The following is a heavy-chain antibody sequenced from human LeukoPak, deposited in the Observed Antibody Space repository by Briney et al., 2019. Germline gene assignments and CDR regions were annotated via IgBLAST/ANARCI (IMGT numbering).Heavy chain of an antibody. V-gene: IGHV3-43D*03. J-gene: IGHJ4*02. CDR2: ISWDGGST. CDR3: AKGYCSSTSCPLDY. D-gene: IGHD2-2*01. Sequence: PGGSLRLSCAASGFTFDDYAMHWVRQAPGKGLEWVSLISWDGGSTYYADSVRGRFTISRDNSKNSLYLQMNSLRAEDTALYYCAKGYCSSTSCPLDYWGQGTLVTVSS. CDR1: GFTFDDYA.